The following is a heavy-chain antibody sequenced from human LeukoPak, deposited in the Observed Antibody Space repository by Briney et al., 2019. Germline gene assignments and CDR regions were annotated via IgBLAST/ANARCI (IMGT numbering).Heavy chain of an antibody. V-gene: IGHV1-46*01. CDR1: GYTFTSDY. Sequence: ASVKVSYKASGYTFTSDYIHWVRQAPGQGLEWLGIINPSGGRTTYGQNFQGRVTMTRDTSTSTVYMELSSLRSEATAVYYCARGSRFLDYWGQGTLVTVSS. J-gene: IGHJ4*02. D-gene: IGHD3-3*01. CDR3: ARGSRFLDY. CDR2: INPSGGRT.